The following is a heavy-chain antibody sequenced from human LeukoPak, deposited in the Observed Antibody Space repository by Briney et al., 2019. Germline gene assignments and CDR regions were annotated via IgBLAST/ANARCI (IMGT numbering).Heavy chain of an antibody. CDR3: ARVPPVAAAGTRGPRSQNFDY. CDR2: ISAYNGNT. Sequence: ASVKVSCKASGYTFTSYGISWVRQAPGQGLEWMGWISAYNGNTNYAQKLQGRVTMTTDTSTSTAYMELRSLRSDDTAVYYCARVPPVAAAGTRGPRSQNFDYWGQGTLVTVSS. V-gene: IGHV1-18*01. J-gene: IGHJ4*02. D-gene: IGHD6-13*01. CDR1: GYTFTSYG.